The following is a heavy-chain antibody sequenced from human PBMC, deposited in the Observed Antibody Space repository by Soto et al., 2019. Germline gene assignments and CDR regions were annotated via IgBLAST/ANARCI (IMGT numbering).Heavy chain of an antibody. V-gene: IGHV1-69*02. D-gene: IGHD3-10*01. Sequence: QVHLVQFGAEVREPGSSVKVSCTASGGTFNTHTISWVRQAPGLGLEWMGRIIPVLGMSNSPQKFQGRVSITADKSTSTVYMALTRLTSDDTAVYYCATSYGSGSSHFDSWGQGTLVTVSS. J-gene: IGHJ4*02. CDR2: IIPVLGMS. CDR1: GGTFNTHT. CDR3: ATSYGSGSSHFDS.